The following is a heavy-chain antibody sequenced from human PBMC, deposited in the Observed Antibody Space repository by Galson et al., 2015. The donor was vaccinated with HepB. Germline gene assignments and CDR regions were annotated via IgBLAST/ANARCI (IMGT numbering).Heavy chain of an antibody. J-gene: IGHJ4*02. V-gene: IGHV3-23*01. CDR3: ARGGWGPPGPIDY. D-gene: IGHD3-16*01. CDR2: ISGGGDST. CDR1: GFTFSTYA. Sequence: SLRLSCAASGFTFSTYAMSWVRQAPGKGLEWVSAISGGGDSTYYADSVKGRFTISRDNAKNSLFLQVNSLRVEDTAVYYCARGGWGPPGPIDYWGQGTLVTVSS.